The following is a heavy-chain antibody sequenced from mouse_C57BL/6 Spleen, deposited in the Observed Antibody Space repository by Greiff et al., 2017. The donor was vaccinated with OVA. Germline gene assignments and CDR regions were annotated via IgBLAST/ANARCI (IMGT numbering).Heavy chain of an antibody. J-gene: IGHJ3*01. Sequence: DVQLQESGAELVRPGASVKLSCTASGFNIKDDYMHWVKQRPEQGLEWIGWIDPENGDTEYASKFQGKATITADTSSNTAYLQLSSLTSEDTAVYYCTTDGSSYPFAYWGQGTLVTVSA. CDR3: TTDGSSYPFAY. CDR1: GFNIKDDY. V-gene: IGHV14-4*01. CDR2: IDPENGDT. D-gene: IGHD1-1*01.